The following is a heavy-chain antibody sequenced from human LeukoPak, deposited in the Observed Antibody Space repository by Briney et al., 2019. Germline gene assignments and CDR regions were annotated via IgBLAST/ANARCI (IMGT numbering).Heavy chain of an antibody. Sequence: SVKVSCKASGGTFSSYAISWVRQASGQGLEWMGGIIPIFGTANYAQKFQGRVTITADKSTSTAYMELSSLRSEDTAVYYCARAGSSSVSYYYYYMDVWGKGTTVTVSS. CDR2: IIPIFGTA. D-gene: IGHD6-6*01. V-gene: IGHV1-69*06. J-gene: IGHJ6*03. CDR3: ARAGSSSVSYYYYYMDV. CDR1: GGTFSSYA.